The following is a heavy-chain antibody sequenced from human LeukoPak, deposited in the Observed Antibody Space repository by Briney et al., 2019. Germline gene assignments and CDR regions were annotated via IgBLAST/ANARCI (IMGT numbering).Heavy chain of an antibody. D-gene: IGHD3-22*01. V-gene: IGHV2-5*01. CDR1: GFSLSTSGVG. Sequence: ESGPTLVKPTQTLTLTCTFSGFSLSTSGVGVGWIRQPPGKALEWLALIYWNDDKRYSPSLESRLTITKDTSKNQVVLTMTNMDPVDTATYYCAHSRGYYDQNWFDPWGQGTLVTVSS. J-gene: IGHJ5*02. CDR2: IYWNDDK. CDR3: AHSRGYYDQNWFDP.